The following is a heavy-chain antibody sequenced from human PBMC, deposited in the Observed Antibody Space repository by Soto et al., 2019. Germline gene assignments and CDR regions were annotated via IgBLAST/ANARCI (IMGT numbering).Heavy chain of an antibody. CDR3: ARISGYYLNWFDP. V-gene: IGHV4-38-2*01. D-gene: IGHD3-22*01. J-gene: IGHJ5*02. CDR2: IYHSGST. CDR1: GYSISSGYY. Sequence: PSETLSLTCSFSGYSISSGYYLVWIRQPPGKGLEWIGSIYHSGSTYYNPSLKSRVTISVDTSKNQFSLKLSSVTAADTAVYYCARISGYYLNWFDPWGQGTLVTVSS.